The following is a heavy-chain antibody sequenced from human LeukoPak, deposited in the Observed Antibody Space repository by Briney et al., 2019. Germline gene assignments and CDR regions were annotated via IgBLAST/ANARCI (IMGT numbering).Heavy chain of an antibody. D-gene: IGHD2-2*01. Sequence: ASVKVSGKASGYTFTSYGISWVRQAPGQGLEWMGWISAYNGNTNYAQKLQGRVTMTTDTSTSTAYMELRSLRSDDTAVYYCARDGLFVVVPAARGDAFDIWGQGTMVTVSS. CDR1: GYTFTSYG. V-gene: IGHV1-18*04. J-gene: IGHJ3*02. CDR2: ISAYNGNT. CDR3: ARDGLFVVVPAARGDAFDI.